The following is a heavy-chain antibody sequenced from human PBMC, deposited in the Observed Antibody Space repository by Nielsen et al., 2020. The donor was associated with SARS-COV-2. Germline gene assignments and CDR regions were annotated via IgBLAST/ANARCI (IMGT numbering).Heavy chain of an antibody. Sequence: SGPTLVKPTETLTLTCTVSGFSLSNARMGVSWIRQPPGKALEWLAHIFSNDKKSYSTSLKSRLTISKDTSKSQVVLTMTNMDPVDTATYYCARIRVDSSDYYYYYYYMDVWGKGTTVTV. CDR1: GFSLSNARMG. D-gene: IGHD3-22*01. CDR2: IFSNDKK. CDR3: ARIRVDSSDYYYYYYYMDV. J-gene: IGHJ6*03. V-gene: IGHV2-26*01.